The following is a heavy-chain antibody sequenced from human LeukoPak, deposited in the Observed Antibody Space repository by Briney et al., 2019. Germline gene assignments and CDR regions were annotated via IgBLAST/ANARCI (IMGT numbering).Heavy chain of an antibody. CDR2: ISHDGSSK. CDR3: AKSIRFCSSNSCFAGYYNYGLHV. V-gene: IGHV3-30*18. D-gene: IGHD2-2*01. CDR1: GFTFSSYG. Sequence: GGSLRLSCAASGFTFSSYGMHWVRQAPGKGLEWMAVISHDGSSKYFADSVKGRFTISRDNPKNTLDLQMHSLRAEDTAVYYCAKSIRFCSSNSCFAGYYNYGLHVWGQGTTVIVSS. J-gene: IGHJ6*02.